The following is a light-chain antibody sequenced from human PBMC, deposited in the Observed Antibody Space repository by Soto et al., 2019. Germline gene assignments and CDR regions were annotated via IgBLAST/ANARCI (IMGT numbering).Light chain of an antibody. J-gene: IGKJ4*02. CDR1: QDIHYW. CDR2: AAT. V-gene: IGKV1-12*01. Sequence: DIQMTQSPSSVSASVGDSVTITCRASQDIHYWLAWYQQKPGRAPRLLIYAATRLQGGVPSRFSGSGTGTHFTLTISSLQPEDFANYSCQQGDSFPLTFGGGTKVE. CDR3: QQGDSFPLT.